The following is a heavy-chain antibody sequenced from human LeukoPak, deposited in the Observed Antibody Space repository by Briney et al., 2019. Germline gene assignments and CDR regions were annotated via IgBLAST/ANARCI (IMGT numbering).Heavy chain of an antibody. Sequence: GASVSVSCKASGYTFTGYYMHWVRQAPGQGLEWIGWINPNSGGTNYAQKFQGRVTITRDTSISTAYMELSRLRSDDTAVYYCAIHFYSGSYYDAPNWFDPWGQGTLVTVSS. CDR2: INPNSGGT. D-gene: IGHD1-26*01. V-gene: IGHV1-2*02. CDR3: AIHFYSGSYYDAPNWFDP. CDR1: GYTFTGYY. J-gene: IGHJ5*02.